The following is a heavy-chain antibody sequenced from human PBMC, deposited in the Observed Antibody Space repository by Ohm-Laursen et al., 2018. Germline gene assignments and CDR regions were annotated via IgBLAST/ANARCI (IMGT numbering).Heavy chain of an antibody. CDR3: AHRPGDYFWGNYRYFDWFDP. Sequence: TQTLTLTCTFSGFSLSTSGVGVGWIRQPPGKAQEWLVLIFWDDDKRYSPSLKSRLTITKDTSKNQVVLTMTNMDPVDTATYYCAHRPGDYFWGNYRYFDWFDPWGQGTLVTVSS. J-gene: IGHJ5*02. D-gene: IGHD3-16*02. CDR2: IFWDDDK. CDR1: GFSLSTSGVG. V-gene: IGHV2-5*02.